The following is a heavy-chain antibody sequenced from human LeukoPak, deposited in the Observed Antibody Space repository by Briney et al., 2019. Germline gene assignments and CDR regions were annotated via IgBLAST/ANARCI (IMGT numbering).Heavy chain of an antibody. CDR1: GGSISSSSYY. CDR3: ARHDSKGLDY. Sequence: NPSETLSLTCTVSGGSISSSSYYWGWIRQPPGKGLEWIGSIYYSGSTYYNPSLKSRVTISVDTSKNQFSLRLSSVTAADTAVYYCARHDSKGLDYWGQGILVTVSS. CDR2: IYYSGST. J-gene: IGHJ4*02. D-gene: IGHD4-11*01. V-gene: IGHV4-39*01.